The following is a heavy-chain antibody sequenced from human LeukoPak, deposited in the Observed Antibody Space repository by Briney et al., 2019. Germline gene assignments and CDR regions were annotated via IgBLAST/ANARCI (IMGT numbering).Heavy chain of an antibody. CDR1: GFTFSSYG. D-gene: IGHD2-2*02. Sequence: GGSLRLSCAASGFTFSSYGMHWVRQAPGKGLEWGAVIWYDGSNKYYAEPVKGRFTISRDNSKNTLYLQMNSPRAEDTAVYYCARLGPNWSRTSCYTSVDYWCQGTLVTVSS. CDR2: IWYDGSNK. CDR3: ARLGPNWSRTSCYTSVDY. V-gene: IGHV3-33*01. J-gene: IGHJ4*02.